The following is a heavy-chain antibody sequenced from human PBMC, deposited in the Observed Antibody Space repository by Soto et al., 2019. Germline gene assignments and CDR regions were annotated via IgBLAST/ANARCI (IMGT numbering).Heavy chain of an antibody. D-gene: IGHD5-12*01. V-gene: IGHV1-69*06. Sequence: SVKVSCKASGGTFSSYAISWVQQAPGQGLEWMGGIIPIFGTANYAQKFQGRVTITADKSTSTAYMELSSLRSEDTAVYYCARSRGDIVAPSNWFDPWGQGPLVTVSS. CDR3: ARSRGDIVAPSNWFDP. CDR1: GGTFSSYA. J-gene: IGHJ5*02. CDR2: IIPIFGTA.